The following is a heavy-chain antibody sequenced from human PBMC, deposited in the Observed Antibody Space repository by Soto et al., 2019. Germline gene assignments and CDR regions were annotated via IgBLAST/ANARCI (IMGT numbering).Heavy chain of an antibody. CDR1: GDSVSSNSAA. CDR3: ARDFTAAAGLWNCFDP. Sequence: SQTLSLTCAISGDSVSSNSAAWNWIRQSPSRGLEWLGRTYYRSKWYNDYAVSVKSRITINPDTSKNQFSLQLNSVTPEDTAVYYCARDFTAAAGLWNCFDPWGQGTLVTVSS. J-gene: IGHJ5*02. V-gene: IGHV6-1*01. CDR2: TYYRSKWYN. D-gene: IGHD6-13*01.